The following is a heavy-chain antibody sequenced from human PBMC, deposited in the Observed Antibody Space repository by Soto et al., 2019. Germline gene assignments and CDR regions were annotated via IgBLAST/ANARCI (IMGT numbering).Heavy chain of an antibody. D-gene: IGHD3-16*01. CDR3: AKDRRAGGNSAFYFDF. Sequence: GRSLRLCGAASGFKFSNYAMSWVRQAPGKGLEWVSLISATGGGTYYADSVKGRFTISRDNSHNTLYLQVHSLTAEDTAVYYCAKDRRAGGNSAFYFDFWGQGAQVTVSS. CDR2: ISATGGGT. J-gene: IGHJ4*02. CDR1: GFKFSNYA. V-gene: IGHV3-23*01.